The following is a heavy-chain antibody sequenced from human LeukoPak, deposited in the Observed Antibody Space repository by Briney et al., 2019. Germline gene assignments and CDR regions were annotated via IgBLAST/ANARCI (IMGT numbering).Heavy chain of an antibody. CDR2: INGDGSTT. J-gene: IGHJ6*03. CDR3: AKVRWGSSHHDRAYYYYYYMDV. D-gene: IGHD6-6*01. V-gene: IGHV3-74*03. CDR1: GFTFGPYW. Sequence: GGSLRLSCAASGFTFGPYWMHWVRQAPGKGLVWVSHINGDGSTTKYADSVKGRFTISRDNSKNTLYLQMNSLRAEDTAVYYCAKVRWGSSHHDRAYYYYYYMDVWGKGTTVTVSS.